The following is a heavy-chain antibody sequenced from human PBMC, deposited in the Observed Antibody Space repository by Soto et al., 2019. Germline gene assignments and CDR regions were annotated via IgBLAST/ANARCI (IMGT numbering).Heavy chain of an antibody. CDR2: INHSGST. CDR3: ARDLWGYCGTDCYPLDV. CDR1: GGSFSGYY. Sequence: SETLSLTCAVFGGSFSGYYWNWIRQPPGKGLEWIGEINHSGSTNYNPSLKSRVTISVDTSKNQFSPKLNSVTAADTAVYYCARDLWGYCGTDCYPLDVWGQGTTVTVSS. D-gene: IGHD2-21*02. V-gene: IGHV4-34*01. J-gene: IGHJ6*02.